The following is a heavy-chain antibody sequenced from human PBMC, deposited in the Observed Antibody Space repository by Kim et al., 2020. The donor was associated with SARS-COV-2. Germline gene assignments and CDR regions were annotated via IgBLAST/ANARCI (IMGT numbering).Heavy chain of an antibody. CDR2: SRASGVTT. CDR1: GFNFNSYA. D-gene: IGHD3-10*01. CDR3: AKEVGAWFEPGHDYSYFGLDV. Sequence: GGSLRLSCAASGFNFNSYAMTWVRQAPGKGLEWVSVSRASGVTTYYADSVKGRFTSSRDNSRNTLNLQMNSLRAEETTIYFCAKEVGAWFEPGHDYSYFGLDVWGKGNSVIVSS. V-gene: IGHV3-23*01. J-gene: IGHJ6*04.